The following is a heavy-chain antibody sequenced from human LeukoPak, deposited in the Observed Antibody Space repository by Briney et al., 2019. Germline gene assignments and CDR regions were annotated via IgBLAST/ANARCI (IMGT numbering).Heavy chain of an antibody. D-gene: IGHD2-2*01. Sequence: ASVKVSCKASGYTFTSYGISWVRQAPGQGLEWMGWISAYNGNTNYVQKLQGRVTMTTDTSTSTAYMELRSLRSDDTAVYYCVRGPYCSSTSCLPLYYYYYMDVWGKGTTVTVSS. J-gene: IGHJ6*03. V-gene: IGHV1-18*01. CDR1: GYTFTSYG. CDR3: VRGPYCSSTSCLPLYYYYYMDV. CDR2: ISAYNGNT.